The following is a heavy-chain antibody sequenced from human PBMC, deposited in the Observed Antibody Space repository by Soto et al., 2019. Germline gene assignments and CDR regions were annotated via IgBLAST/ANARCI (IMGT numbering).Heavy chain of an antibody. CDR2: MSYDGDK. Sequence: GGSLRLSCAASGFPFSSYGMHWVRQAPGKGLEWVAAMSYDGDKFYADTEKGRFTISRDDSKSILYVQMNSLRVEDTAIYYCASASRGHNFESTGYDYWGQGTQVTVS. J-gene: IGHJ4*02. D-gene: IGHD3-22*01. CDR1: GFPFSSYG. CDR3: ASASRGHNFESTGYDY. V-gene: IGHV3-30*03.